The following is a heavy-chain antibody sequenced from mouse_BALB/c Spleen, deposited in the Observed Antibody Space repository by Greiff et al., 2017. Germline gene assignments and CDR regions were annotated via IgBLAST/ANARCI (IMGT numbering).Heavy chain of an antibody. CDR1: GFTFSSYA. CDR2: ISSGGSYT. CDR3: ARGYGSSSRYFDV. V-gene: IGHV5-9-4*01. Sequence: EVQLQQSGGGLVKPGGSLKLSCAASGFTFSSYAMSWVRQSPEKRLEWVAEISSGGSYTYYPDTVTGRFTISRDNAKNTLYLEMSSLRSEDTAMYYCARGYGSSSRYFDVWGAGTTVTVSS. J-gene: IGHJ1*01. D-gene: IGHD1-1*01.